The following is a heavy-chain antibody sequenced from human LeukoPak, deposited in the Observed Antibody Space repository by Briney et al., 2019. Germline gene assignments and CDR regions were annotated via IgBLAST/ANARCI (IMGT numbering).Heavy chain of an antibody. Sequence: GGSLRLSCAASGFTFRTYGMHWVRQAPGKGLEWVAFIRYDGSNKYYADSVKGRFTISRDNSKNTLYLQMNSLKVEDTAVYYCATPAAGPGAEYSLYWGQGTLVIVSS. CDR2: IRYDGSNK. CDR1: GFTFRTYG. CDR3: ATPAAGPGAEYSLY. V-gene: IGHV3-30*02. J-gene: IGHJ1*01. D-gene: IGHD6-13*01.